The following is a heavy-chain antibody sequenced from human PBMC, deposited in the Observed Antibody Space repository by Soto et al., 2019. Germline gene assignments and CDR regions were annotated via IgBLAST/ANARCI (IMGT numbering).Heavy chain of an antibody. CDR2: ISYDGSNK. CDR1: GFTFSSYG. D-gene: IGHD3-22*01. Sequence: QVQLVESGGGVVQPGRSLRLSCAASGFTFSSYGMHWVRQAPGKGLEWVAVISYDGSNKYYADSVKGRFTISRDNSKNTLYLQMNSLRAEDTAVYYCAKGFERDSSGYYFSYFDYWGQGTLVTVSS. CDR3: AKGFERDSSGYYFSYFDY. J-gene: IGHJ4*02. V-gene: IGHV3-30*18.